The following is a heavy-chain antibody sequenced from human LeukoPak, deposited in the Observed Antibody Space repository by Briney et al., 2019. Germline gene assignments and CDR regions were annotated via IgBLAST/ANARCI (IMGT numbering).Heavy chain of an antibody. Sequence: GGSLRLSCAASGFTFSSYSMNWVRQAPGKGLEWVSSISSSSSNVYYADSVKGRFTISRDNAKNSLYLQMNSLRVEDTAVYYCARCTTGRTFGSLREIKRSREIDYWGQGTLVTVSS. V-gene: IGHV3-21*01. D-gene: IGHD1-1*01. CDR1: GFTFSSYS. J-gene: IGHJ4*02. CDR2: ISSSSSNV. CDR3: ARCTTGRTFGSLREIKRSREIDY.